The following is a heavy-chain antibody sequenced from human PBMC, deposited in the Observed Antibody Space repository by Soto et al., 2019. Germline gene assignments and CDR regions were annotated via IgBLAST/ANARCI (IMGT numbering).Heavy chain of an antibody. CDR2: ISYDGSNK. J-gene: IGHJ4*02. V-gene: IGHV3-30*18. CDR1: GFTFSSYG. CDR3: AKDRTNYFDY. Sequence: LRLSCAASGFTFSSYGMHWVRQAPGKGLEWVAVISYDGSNKYYADSVKGRFAISRDNSKNTLYLQMNSLRAEDTAVYYCAKDRTNYFDYWGQGTLVTVSS.